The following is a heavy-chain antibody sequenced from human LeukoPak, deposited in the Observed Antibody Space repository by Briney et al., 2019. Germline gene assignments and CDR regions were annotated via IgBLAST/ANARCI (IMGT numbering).Heavy chain of an antibody. D-gene: IGHD6-19*01. Sequence: GGSLRLSCAASGFTFSSYAMHWVRQAPGKGLEWVAAISYDGSNKYYADSVKGRFTISRDNSKNTLYLQMNSLRAEDTAVYYCARDSHSGWYSVYNWFDPWGQGTLVTVSS. CDR3: ARDSHSGWYSVYNWFDP. CDR2: ISYDGSNK. J-gene: IGHJ5*02. V-gene: IGHV3-30*04. CDR1: GFTFSSYA.